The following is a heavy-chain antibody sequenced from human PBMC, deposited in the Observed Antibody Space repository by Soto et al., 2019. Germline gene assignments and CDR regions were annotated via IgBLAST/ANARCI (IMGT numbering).Heavy chain of an antibody. Sequence: ASVKVSCKASGYTFTGYYMHWVRQAPGQGLEWMGWINPNSGGTNYAQKFQGRVTMTRDTSISTAYMELSRLRSDDTAVYYCARDRLHYDSSGYYGILYFDYWGQGTLVTVPS. CDR3: ARDRLHYDSSGYYGILYFDY. D-gene: IGHD3-22*01. CDR2: INPNSGGT. J-gene: IGHJ4*02. CDR1: GYTFTGYY. V-gene: IGHV1-2*02.